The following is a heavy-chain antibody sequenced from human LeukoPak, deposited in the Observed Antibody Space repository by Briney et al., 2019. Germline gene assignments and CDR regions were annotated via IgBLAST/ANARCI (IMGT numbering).Heavy chain of an antibody. CDR1: VGTFTIYA. V-gene: IGHV1-69*04. J-gene: IGHJ6*02. CDR3: ARGGQRFYCSGGSCYPGNYYYYGMDV. D-gene: IGHD2-15*01. Sequence: GSSVKVSCKASVGTFTIYAISWVRQAPGQGLEWMGRVIPILGIANYAQKFQGRVTITADKSTSTAYMELSSLRSEDTAVYYCARGGQRFYCSGGSCYPGNYYYYGMDVWGQGTTVTVSS. CDR2: VIPILGIA.